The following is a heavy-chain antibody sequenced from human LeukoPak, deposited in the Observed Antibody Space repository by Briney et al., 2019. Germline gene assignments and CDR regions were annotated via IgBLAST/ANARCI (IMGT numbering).Heavy chain of an antibody. Sequence: AESLRLSCAASGFTFSSFGMHWVRQAPGKGLDWVAFIHYDGSNKYYADSVKGRFTISRDNSKNTLYLQMNSLRAEDTAVYYCAKDRKVLADTFDYWGQGTLVTVSS. CDR1: GFTFSSFG. J-gene: IGHJ4*02. CDR2: IHYDGSNK. D-gene: IGHD6-19*01. V-gene: IGHV3-30*02. CDR3: AKDRKVLADTFDY.